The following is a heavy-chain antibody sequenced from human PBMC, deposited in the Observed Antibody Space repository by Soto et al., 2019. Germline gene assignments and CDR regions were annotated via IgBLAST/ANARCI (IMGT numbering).Heavy chain of an antibody. V-gene: IGHV4-4*07. CDR1: VVSVTSYT. Sequence: PSETLSLTCIVSVVSVTSYTWSLVRQPANKGLEWIGRVFSSVSATYNTSLKSRVSISMDTAEKRISLKLDSVTAADAGVYFCARDGMTTGETWGPGTMVTVSS. J-gene: IGHJ4*02. D-gene: IGHD2-8*02. CDR2: VFSSVSA. CDR3: ARDGMTTGET.